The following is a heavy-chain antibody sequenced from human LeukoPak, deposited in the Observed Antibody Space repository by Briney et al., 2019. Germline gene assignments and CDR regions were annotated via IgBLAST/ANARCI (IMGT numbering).Heavy chain of an antibody. CDR2: IYSGGST. J-gene: IGHJ3*02. Sequence: PGGSLRLSCAASGFTFSSNYMSWVRQAPGKGLEWVSVIYSGGSTYYADSVKGRFTISRDNSKNTLYLQMNSLRAEDTAVYYCARDPDEYDSSGFDIWGQGTMVTVSS. CDR1: GFTFSSNY. V-gene: IGHV3-53*01. D-gene: IGHD3-22*01. CDR3: ARDPDEYDSSGFDI.